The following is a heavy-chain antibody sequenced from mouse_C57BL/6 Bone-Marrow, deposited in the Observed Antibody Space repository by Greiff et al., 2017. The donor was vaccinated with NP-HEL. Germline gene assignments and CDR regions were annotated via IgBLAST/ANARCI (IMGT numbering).Heavy chain of an antibody. CDR3: AREALYYGSSYGAMDY. V-gene: IGHV1-69*01. D-gene: IGHD1-1*01. Sequence: ESGAELVMPGASVKLSCKASGYTFTSYWMHWVKQRPGQGLEWIGEIDPSDSYTNYNQKFKGKSTLTVDKSSSTAYMQLSSLTSEDSAVYYCAREALYYGSSYGAMDYWGQGTSVTVSS. CDR2: IDPSDSYT. J-gene: IGHJ4*01. CDR1: GYTFTSYW.